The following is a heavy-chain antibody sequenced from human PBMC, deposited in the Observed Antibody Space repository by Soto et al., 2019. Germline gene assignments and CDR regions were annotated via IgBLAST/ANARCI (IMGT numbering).Heavy chain of an antibody. CDR1: GFTFSSYS. CDR2: ISSSSSYI. V-gene: IGHV3-21*01. D-gene: IGHD5-12*01. CDR3: ARDPNIVATIRAFDI. J-gene: IGHJ3*02. Sequence: PGGSLRLSCAASGFTFSSYSMNWVRQAPGKGLEWVSSISSSSSYIYYADSVKGRFTISRDNAKNSLYLQMNSLRAEDTAVYYCARDPNIVATIRAFDIWGQGTMVTVSS.